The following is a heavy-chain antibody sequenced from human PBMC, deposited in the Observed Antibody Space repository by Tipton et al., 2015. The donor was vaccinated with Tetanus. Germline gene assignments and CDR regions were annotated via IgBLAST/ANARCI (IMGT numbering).Heavy chain of an antibody. D-gene: IGHD5/OR15-5a*01. CDR3: ARLREIVSRSGWALDY. V-gene: IGHV4-39*02. CDR1: GGSMSSSDYH. J-gene: IGHJ4*02. CDR2: ISSSGRT. Sequence: TLSLTCTVSGGSMSSSDYHWDWIRQPPGKGLEWIGSISSSGRTYYNPSLKSRVTMSVDTSKKHFSLRLGSAIAADTAIYYCARLREIVSRSGWALDYWGQGALVTVSS.